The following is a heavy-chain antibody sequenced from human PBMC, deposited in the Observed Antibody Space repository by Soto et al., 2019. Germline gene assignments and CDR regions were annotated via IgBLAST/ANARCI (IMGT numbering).Heavy chain of an antibody. V-gene: IGHV3-7*01. J-gene: IGHJ4*02. CDR3: ARDPANGALDY. CDR1: GFTFSSHW. D-gene: IGHD4-17*01. Sequence: EVQLVQSGGGLVQPGGSLRLSCEISGFTFSSHWMAWVRQVAGKGLEWVANINHDENETNYVESVRGRVTISRDNAKSSLCLQMNSLRVEDTAVYYCARDPANGALDYWGQGTLVTVSS. CDR2: INHDENET.